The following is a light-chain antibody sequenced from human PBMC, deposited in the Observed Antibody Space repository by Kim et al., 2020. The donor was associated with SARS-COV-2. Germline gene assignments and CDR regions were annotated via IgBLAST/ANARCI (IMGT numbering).Light chain of an antibody. CDR3: QQSFGTPYT. J-gene: IGKJ2*01. V-gene: IGKV1-39*01. Sequence: SASVGDRVTITCRASQSISTYLNWYQQKPGKAPKLLISAASILQSGVPSRFSGSGSGTDFTLTISSLQSEDFATYYCQQSFGTPYTFGQGTKLEIK. CDR2: AAS. CDR1: QSISTY.